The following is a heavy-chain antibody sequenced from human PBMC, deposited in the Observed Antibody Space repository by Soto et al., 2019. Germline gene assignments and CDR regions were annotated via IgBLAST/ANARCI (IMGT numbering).Heavy chain of an antibody. J-gene: IGHJ4*02. CDR1: GGSISSSSYY. CDR3: ARQGAVYSSGWYHY. CDR2: IYYSGST. Sequence: QLQLQESGPGLVKPSETLSLTCTVSGGSISSSSYYWGWIRQPPGKGLEWIGSIYYSGSTYHNMSLKSRVTISVYTSTNRFSLNLYSVSAADTAVYYCARQGAVYSSGWYHYWGQGTLVTVSS. V-gene: IGHV4-39*01. D-gene: IGHD6-19*01.